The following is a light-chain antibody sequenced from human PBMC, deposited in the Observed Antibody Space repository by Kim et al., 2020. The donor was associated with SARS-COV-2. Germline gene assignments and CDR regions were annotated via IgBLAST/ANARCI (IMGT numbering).Light chain of an antibody. CDR1: QSLLYRFGSNNKNS. Sequence: DIVMTQSPDSLAVSLGERATINCTSSQSLLYRFGSNNKNSLAWYQQKPGQPPNPILYWASTRESGVPDRFSGGGSGTDFTLSISSLQAADVAVYYCQQYHSTPLTFGGGTKVEIK. V-gene: IGKV4-1*01. CDR3: QQYHSTPLT. CDR2: WAS. J-gene: IGKJ4*01.